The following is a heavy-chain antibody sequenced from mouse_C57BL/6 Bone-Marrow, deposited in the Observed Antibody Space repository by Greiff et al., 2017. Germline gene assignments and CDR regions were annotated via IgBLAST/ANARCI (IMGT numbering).Heavy chain of an antibody. Sequence: EVQLQQSGTVLARPGASVKMSCKTSGYTFTSYWMHWVKQRPGQGLEWIGAIYPGNSDTSYNQKFKGKAKLTAVTSASTAYMELSSLTNEDSAVYYCTSGGDYNYYAMDYWGQGTSVTVSS. V-gene: IGHV1-5*01. CDR1: GYTFTSYW. CDR2: IYPGNSDT. D-gene: IGHD2-4*01. J-gene: IGHJ4*01. CDR3: TSGGDYNYYAMDY.